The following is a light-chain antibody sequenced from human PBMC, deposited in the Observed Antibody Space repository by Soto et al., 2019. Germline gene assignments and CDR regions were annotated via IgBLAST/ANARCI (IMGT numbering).Light chain of an antibody. CDR2: AAS. CDR1: QSISSY. J-gene: IGKJ4*01. Sequence: DIQMTQSPSSLSASLGDRVAITCRASQSISSYLNWYQQKPGKAPKVLIYAASNLQSGVPSRFSGSGSGTDFALTISSLQSEDFAFYYCQQYNDWPLAFGGGTKVDIK. V-gene: IGKV1-39*01. CDR3: QQYNDWPLA.